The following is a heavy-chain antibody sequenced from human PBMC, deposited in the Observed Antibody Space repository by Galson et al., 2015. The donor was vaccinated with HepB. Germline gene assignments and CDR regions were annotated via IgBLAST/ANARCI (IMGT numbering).Heavy chain of an antibody. D-gene: IGHD6-13*01. CDR1: GFIFSSYA. Sequence: SLRLSCAASGFIFSSYAMTWVRQAPGKGLEWVSGIGGGGGDTYYADSVKGRFAISRDDSNNTLYLQINSLRAEDTAVYYCAKSRSATAAAASNYWGQGTLVTVSS. J-gene: IGHJ4*02. CDR2: IGGGGGDT. V-gene: IGHV3-23*01. CDR3: AKSRSATAAAASNY.